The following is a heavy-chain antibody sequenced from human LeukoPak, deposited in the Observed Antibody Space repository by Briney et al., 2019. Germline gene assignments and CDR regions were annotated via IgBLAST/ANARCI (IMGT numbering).Heavy chain of an antibody. Sequence: PGGSLRLSCAASGFTFSDYYMSWIRQAPGKGLEWVSYISSSGSTIYYADSVKGRFTISRDNAKNSLYLQMNSLRAEDTAVYYCAKDEDILTGYYVYYYYYMDVWGKGTTVTVSS. D-gene: IGHD3-9*01. CDR3: AKDEDILTGYYVYYYYYMDV. CDR2: ISSSGSTI. CDR1: GFTFSDYY. V-gene: IGHV3-11*01. J-gene: IGHJ6*03.